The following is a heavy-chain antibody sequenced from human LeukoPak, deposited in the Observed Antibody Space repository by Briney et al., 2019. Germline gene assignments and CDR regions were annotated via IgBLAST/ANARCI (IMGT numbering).Heavy chain of an antibody. CDR2: MYTSGST. V-gene: IGHV4-61*02. CDR3: ASLGVYGSGSYGGRYMDV. D-gene: IGHD3-10*01. J-gene: IGHJ6*03. Sequence: PSETLSLTCTVSGGSISSGSYYWSWIRQPAGKGLEWIGRMYTSGSTNYNPSLKSRVTISVDTSKNQFSLKLSPVTAADTAVYYCASLGVYGSGSYGGRYMDVWGKGTTVTISS. CDR1: GGSISSGSYY.